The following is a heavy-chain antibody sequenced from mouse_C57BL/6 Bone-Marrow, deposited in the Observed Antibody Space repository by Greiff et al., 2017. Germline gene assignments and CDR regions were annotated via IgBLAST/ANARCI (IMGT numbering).Heavy chain of an antibody. V-gene: IGHV1-26*01. D-gene: IGHD2-4*01. Sequence: EVQLQQSGPELVKPGASVKISCKASGYTFTDYYMNWVKQSHGKSLEWIGDLNPNNGGTSYNQKFKGKATLTVDKSSSTAYMELRSLTSEDSAVYYCARGGYYDYPLYYVDYWGQGTTLTVSS. CDR3: ARGGYYDYPLYYVDY. CDR1: GYTFTDYY. CDR2: LNPNNGGT. J-gene: IGHJ2*01.